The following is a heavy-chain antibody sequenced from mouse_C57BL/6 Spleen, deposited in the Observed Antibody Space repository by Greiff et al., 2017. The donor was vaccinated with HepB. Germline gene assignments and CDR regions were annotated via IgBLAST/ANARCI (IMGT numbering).Heavy chain of an antibody. D-gene: IGHD2-5*01. CDR3: AREGGIVNYFDY. CDR1: GYSITSGYY. Sequence: VQLQESGPGLVKPSQSLSLTCSVTGYSITSGYYWNWIRQFPGNKLEWMGYISYDGSNNYNPSLKNRISITRDTSKNQFFLKLNSVTTEDTATYYCAREGGIVNYFDYWGQGTTLTVSS. CDR2: ISYDGSN. J-gene: IGHJ2*01. V-gene: IGHV3-6*01.